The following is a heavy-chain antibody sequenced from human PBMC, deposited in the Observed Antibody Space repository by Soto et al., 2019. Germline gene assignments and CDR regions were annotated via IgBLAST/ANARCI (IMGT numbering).Heavy chain of an antibody. CDR1: GFTFDDYA. V-gene: IGHV3-9*01. CDR3: AKGGYGGNSVGY. J-gene: IGHJ4*02. CDR2: ISWNSGST. D-gene: IGHD4-17*01. Sequence: DVQLVESGGGLVQPGRSLRLSCAASGFTFDDYAMHWVRQAPGKGLEWVSGISWNSGSTYYADSVKGRFTISRDNSKNTPYLQMNSLRAEDTAVYYCAKGGYGGNSVGYWGQGTLVTVSS.